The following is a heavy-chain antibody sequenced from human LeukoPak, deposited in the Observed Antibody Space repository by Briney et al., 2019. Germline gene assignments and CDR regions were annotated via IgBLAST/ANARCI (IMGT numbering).Heavy chain of an antibody. Sequence: ASVKVSCKASGGTFSSYAISWVRQAPGQGLEWMGRIIPIFGTANYAQKFQGRVTITTDESTSTAYMELSSLRSEDTAVYYCARGLGATSWFDPWSQGTLVTVSS. CDR1: GGTFSSYA. CDR3: ARGLGATSWFDP. D-gene: IGHD1-26*01. CDR2: IIPIFGTA. J-gene: IGHJ5*02. V-gene: IGHV1-69*05.